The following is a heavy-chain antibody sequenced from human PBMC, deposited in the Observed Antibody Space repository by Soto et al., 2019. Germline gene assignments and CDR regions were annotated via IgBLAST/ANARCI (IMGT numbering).Heavy chain of an antibody. CDR2: ISSSSSYI. D-gene: IGHD3-16*01. CDR1: GFTFSSYS. J-gene: IGHJ4*02. V-gene: IGHV3-21*01. Sequence: EVQLVESGGGLVKPGGSLRLSCAASGFTFSSYSMNWVRQAPGKGLEWVSSISSSSSYIYYADSVKGRFTISRDNAKNSLYLQMNSLRAEDTAVYYCAGNMITVGGVVDYWGQGTLVTVSS. CDR3: AGNMITVGGVVDY.